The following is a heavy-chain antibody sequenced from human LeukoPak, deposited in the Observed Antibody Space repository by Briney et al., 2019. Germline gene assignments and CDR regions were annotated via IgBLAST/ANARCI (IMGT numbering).Heavy chain of an antibody. J-gene: IGHJ4*02. D-gene: IGHD1-26*01. CDR2: IRYDGSNK. CDR1: RFVFPSSG. V-gene: IGHV3-30*02. Sequence: GGSLRLSCAASRFVFPSSGMHWVRQAPGKGLEWVAFIRYDGSNKYYADSVKGRFTISRDNSKNTLYLQMNSLRAEDTAVYYCAKDRSGSYSQGLDYWGQGTLVTVSS. CDR3: AKDRSGSYSQGLDY.